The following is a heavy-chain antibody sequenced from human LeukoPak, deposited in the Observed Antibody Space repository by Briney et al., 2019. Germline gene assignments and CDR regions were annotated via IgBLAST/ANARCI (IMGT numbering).Heavy chain of an antibody. Sequence: SETLSLTCTVSGDSISSNSYYWVWIRQPPGKGLEWIGSINYSGNTYYSSSLRSRVTISVDTSENQFSLKLSSVTAADTAVYSCARLVTSSTDGNYFDYWGQGTLVTVSS. CDR3: ARLVTSSTDGNYFDY. CDR1: GDSISSNSYY. D-gene: IGHD2-2*01. J-gene: IGHJ4*02. V-gene: IGHV4-39*01. CDR2: INYSGNT.